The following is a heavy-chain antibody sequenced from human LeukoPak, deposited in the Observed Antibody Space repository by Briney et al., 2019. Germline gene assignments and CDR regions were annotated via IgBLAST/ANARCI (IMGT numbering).Heavy chain of an antibody. V-gene: IGHV1-2*02. CDR1: GYTFTGYY. J-gene: IGHJ6*02. D-gene: IGHD2-2*01. CDR2: INPNSGGT. Sequence: ASVKVSCKASGYTFTGYYMHCVRQAPGQGLEWMGWINPNSGGTNYAQKFQGRVTMTRDTSISTAYMELSRLRSDDTAVYYCARVVPAAISYYYYGMDVWGQGTTVTVSS. CDR3: ARVVPAAISYYYYGMDV.